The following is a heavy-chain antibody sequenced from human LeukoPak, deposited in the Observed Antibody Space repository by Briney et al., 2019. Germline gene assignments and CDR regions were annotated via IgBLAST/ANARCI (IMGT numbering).Heavy chain of an antibody. D-gene: IGHD6-6*01. CDR3: ARDPPAVAANTYG. V-gene: IGHV3-66*01. Sequence: GGSLRLSCASSGFTVSNNYRRWVRQAPGKGLAWVSLIYSGGATFYADAVKGRFTISRDGSKNTLYLQMNSLRAEDTAVYYCARDPPAVAANTYGWGQGTLVTVSS. CDR2: IYSGGAT. CDR1: GFTVSNNY. J-gene: IGHJ4*02.